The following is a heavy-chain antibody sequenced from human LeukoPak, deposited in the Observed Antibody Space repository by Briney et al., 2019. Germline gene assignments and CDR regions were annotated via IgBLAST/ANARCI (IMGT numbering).Heavy chain of an antibody. CDR1: GFTFSSYA. CDR2: ISYDGSNK. V-gene: IGHV3-30-3*01. CDR3: ARAPRPGAFDI. Sequence: GGSLRLSCAASGFTFSSYAMHWVRQAPGKGLEWVAVISYDGSNKYYADSVKGRFTISRDNSKNTLYLQMNSLRAEDTAVYYCARAPRPGAFDIWGQGTMVTVSS. J-gene: IGHJ3*02.